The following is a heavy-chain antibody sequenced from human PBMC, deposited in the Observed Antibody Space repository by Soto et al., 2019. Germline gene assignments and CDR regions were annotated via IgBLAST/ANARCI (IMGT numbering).Heavy chain of an antibody. CDR1: GFTFSSYA. D-gene: IGHD3-3*01. V-gene: IGHV3-23*01. Sequence: EVQLLESGGGLVQPGGSLRLSCAASGFTFSSYAMSWVRQAPGKGLEWVSAISGSGGSTYYTDSVKGRFTISRDNSKNTLYLQMNSLRAEDTAVYYCAKGSGLYYYYMDVWGKGTTVTVSS. J-gene: IGHJ6*03. CDR3: AKGSGLYYYYMDV. CDR2: ISGSGGST.